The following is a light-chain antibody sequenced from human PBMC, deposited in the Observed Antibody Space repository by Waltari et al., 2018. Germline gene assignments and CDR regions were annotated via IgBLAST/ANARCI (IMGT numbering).Light chain of an antibody. CDR1: SSTLGRNF. CDR2: RNK. J-gene: IGLJ2*01. V-gene: IGLV1-47*01. Sequence: QSVLTQPPSASGTPGQRVTISCSGSSSTLGRNFVHWYQRPPGTAPKLLIYRNKQRPAGVPDRFSGSKSGTSASLAISGLRSEDEADYYCAAWDDSLSGHVVFGGGTKLTVL. CDR3: AAWDDSLSGHVV.